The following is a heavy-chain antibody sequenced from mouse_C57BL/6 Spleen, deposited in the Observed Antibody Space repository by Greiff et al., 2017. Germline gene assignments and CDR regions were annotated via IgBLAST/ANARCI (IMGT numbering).Heavy chain of an antibody. D-gene: IGHD1-1*01. CDR3: AFITTVVAEYFDV. Sequence: VQLQQSGPELVKPGASVKISCKASGYAFSSSWMNWVKQRPGKGLEWIGRIYPGDGDTNYNGKFKGKDTLTADKSSSTAYMQLSSLTSEDSAVYFCAFITTVVAEYFDVWGTGTTVTVSS. CDR1: GYAFSSSW. J-gene: IGHJ1*03. CDR2: IYPGDGDT. V-gene: IGHV1-82*01.